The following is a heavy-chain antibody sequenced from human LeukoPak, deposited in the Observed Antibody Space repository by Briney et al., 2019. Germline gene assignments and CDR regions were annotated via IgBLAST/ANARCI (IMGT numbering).Heavy chain of an antibody. D-gene: IGHD5-18*01. J-gene: IGHJ4*02. CDR3: ARHLSGITGYTYGRGIDY. CDR2: RKKDGSEK. CDR1: GFTFSSYW. Sequence: GGSLRLSCAASGFTFSSYWMSWVRQAPGKGLEWVANRKKDGSEKYYVDSVKGRFTISRDNAKKSLYLQMNSLRAEDTAVYYCARHLSGITGYTYGRGIDYWGQGTLVSVSS. V-gene: IGHV3-7*01.